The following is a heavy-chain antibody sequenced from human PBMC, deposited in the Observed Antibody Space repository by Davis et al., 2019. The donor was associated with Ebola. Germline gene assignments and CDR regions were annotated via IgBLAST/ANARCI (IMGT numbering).Heavy chain of an antibody. Sequence: ASVTVSCKVSGYTLTELSMHWVRQAPGKGLEWMGGFDPEDGETIYAQKFQGRVTMTEDTSTDTAYMELSSLRSEDTAVYYCATTKTTGTDYYYYGMDVWGQGTTVTVSS. V-gene: IGHV1-24*01. CDR2: FDPEDGET. D-gene: IGHD1-1*01. CDR1: GYTLTELS. J-gene: IGHJ6*02. CDR3: ATTKTTGTDYYYYGMDV.